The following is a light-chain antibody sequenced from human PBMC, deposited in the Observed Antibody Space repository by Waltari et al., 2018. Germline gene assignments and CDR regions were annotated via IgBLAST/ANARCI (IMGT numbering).Light chain of an antibody. CDR1: SGLYSSHKMHY. CDR3: QQYYSTPSS. Sequence: SGLYSSHKMHYLPWYQQKPRHPLRSLIYWASTRAAGAPDRFGGSGSWRDLTIAISSLQAEVVAVYYWQQYYSTPSSFGGGTTVEIK. CDR2: WAS. J-gene: IGKJ4*01. V-gene: IGKV4-1*01.